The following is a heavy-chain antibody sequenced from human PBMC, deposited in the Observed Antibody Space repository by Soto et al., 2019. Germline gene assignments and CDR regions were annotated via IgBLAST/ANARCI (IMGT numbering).Heavy chain of an antibody. Sequence: QSLKISCKGVGYKFGSAWIGWVRQMPGKGLECMGIIKPGTSDIRYSPSCRGHVTISADEAVSTAYLQWRSLKAADTAMYHCARQIRHLCDSWGQGTSVPVPS. CDR1: GYKFGSAW. J-gene: IGHJ4*02. V-gene: IGHV5-51*01. CDR2: IKPGTSDI. CDR3: ARQIRHLCDS. D-gene: IGHD6-6*01.